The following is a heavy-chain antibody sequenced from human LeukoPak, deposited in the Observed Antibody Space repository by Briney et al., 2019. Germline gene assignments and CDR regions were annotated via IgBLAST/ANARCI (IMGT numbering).Heavy chain of an antibody. V-gene: IGHV5-51*01. CDR1: GYSFTSYW. CDR3: ASPDYYDSSGYSPGVGY. J-gene: IGHJ4*02. D-gene: IGHD3-22*01. Sequence: GESLKISCKGSGYSFTSYWIGWVRQMPGKGLEWMGIIYPGGSDTRYSPSSQGQVTISADKSISTAYLQWSSLKASDTAMYYCASPDYYDSSGYSPGVGYWGQGTLVTVSS. CDR2: IYPGGSDT.